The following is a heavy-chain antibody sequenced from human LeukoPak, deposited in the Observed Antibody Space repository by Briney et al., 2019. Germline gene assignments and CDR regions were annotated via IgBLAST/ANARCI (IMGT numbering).Heavy chain of an antibody. Sequence: GGSLRLSCAASGFTLTSYAMSWVRQAPGKGLEWVSAISGSGSSTYYAESVKGRFTISRDNSKNTLYLQMNSLRAEDTAVYYCAKGRYYYGSGSLMDVWGKGTTVTISS. V-gene: IGHV3-23*01. D-gene: IGHD3-10*01. J-gene: IGHJ6*03. CDR1: GFTLTSYA. CDR2: ISGSGSST. CDR3: AKGRYYYGSGSLMDV.